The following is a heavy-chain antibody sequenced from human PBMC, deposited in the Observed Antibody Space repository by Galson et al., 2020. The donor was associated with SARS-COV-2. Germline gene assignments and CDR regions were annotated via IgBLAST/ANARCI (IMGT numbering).Heavy chain of an antibody. CDR3: ARGNSVADYYYYYGMDV. CDR2: ISSSSSYT. D-gene: IGHD6-19*01. J-gene: IGHJ6*02. CDR1: GFTFSDYY. V-gene: IGHV3-11*05. Sequence: GESLKISCAASGFTFSDYYMSWIRQAPGKGLEWVSYISSSSSYTNYADSVKGRFTISRDNAKNSLYLQMNSLRAEDTAVYYCARGNSVADYYYYYGMDVWGQGTTVTVSS.